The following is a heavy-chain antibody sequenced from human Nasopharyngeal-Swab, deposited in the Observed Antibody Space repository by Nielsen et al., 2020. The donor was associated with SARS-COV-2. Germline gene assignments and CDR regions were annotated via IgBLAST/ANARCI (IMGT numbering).Heavy chain of an antibody. CDR3: AAALTDDFDY. D-gene: IGHD1-20*01. J-gene: IGHJ4*02. Sequence: VRQMPGKGLEWVAVISYDGGNKYYADSVKGRFTISRDNSKNTLYLQMNSLRAEDTAVYYCAAALTDDFDYWGQGTLVTVSS. CDR2: ISYDGGNK. V-gene: IGHV3-30*04.